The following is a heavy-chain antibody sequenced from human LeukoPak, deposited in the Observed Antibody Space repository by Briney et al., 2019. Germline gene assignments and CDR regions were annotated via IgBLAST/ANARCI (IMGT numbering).Heavy chain of an antibody. CDR1: GYTFTGYY. V-gene: IGHV1-2*02. J-gene: IGHJ6*02. CDR2: INPNSGGT. Sequence: ASVKVSCKASGYTFTGYYMHWVRQAPGQGPEWMGWINPNSGGTNYAQKFQGRVTMTRDTSISTAYMELSRLRSDDTAVYYCARTPRQYCSSTSCRKGYYYYGMDVWGQGTTVTVSS. CDR3: ARTPRQYCSSTSCRKGYYYYGMDV. D-gene: IGHD2-2*01.